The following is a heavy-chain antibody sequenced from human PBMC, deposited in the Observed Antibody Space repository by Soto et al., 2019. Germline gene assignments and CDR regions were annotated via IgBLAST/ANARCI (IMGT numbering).Heavy chain of an antibody. CDR1: GYTFTSYG. J-gene: IGHJ6*02. CDR2: ISAYNGNR. Sequence: ASVKVSCKASGYTFTSYGISWVRQAPGQGLEWMGWISAYNGNRNYAQKLQGRVTLTTDTSTSTAYVELGSLTSDDTAVYYCARAGVYSCSPHAMDVWGQGTTVTVSS. V-gene: IGHV1-18*01. D-gene: IGHD6-13*01. CDR3: ARAGVYSCSPHAMDV.